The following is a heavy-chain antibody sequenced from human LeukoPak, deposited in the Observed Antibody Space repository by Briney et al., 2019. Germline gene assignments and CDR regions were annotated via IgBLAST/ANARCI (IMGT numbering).Heavy chain of an antibody. CDR2: IKRKSDGGTT. CDR3: ATSGQHWGVFDY. CDR1: GLTFNNAW. Sequence: GGSLRLSCAASGLTFNNAWMSWVRQAPGKGLEWVGRIKRKSDGGTTDYAAPVKGRFTISRDDSKNTLDLQMNSLKAEDTAVYYCATSGQHWGVFDYWGPGTLVTVSS. J-gene: IGHJ4*02. V-gene: IGHV3-15*01. D-gene: IGHD7-27*01.